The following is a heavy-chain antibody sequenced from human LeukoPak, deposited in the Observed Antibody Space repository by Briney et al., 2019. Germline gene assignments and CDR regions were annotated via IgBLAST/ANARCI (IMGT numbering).Heavy chain of an antibody. CDR3: ASTSSSTPFDY. D-gene: IGHD2-2*01. J-gene: IGHJ4*02. V-gene: IGHV4-34*01. CDR2: INHSGST. CDR1: GGSFSGYY. Sequence: SETLSLTCAVYGGSFSGYYWSWIRQPPGKGLEWIGEINHSGSTNYNPSLKSRVTISVDTSKNQFSLKLSSVTAADTAVYYCASTSSSTPFDYWGQGTLVTVSS.